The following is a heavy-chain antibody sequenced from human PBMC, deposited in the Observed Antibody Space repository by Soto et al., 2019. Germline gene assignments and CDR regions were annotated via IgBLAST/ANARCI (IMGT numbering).Heavy chain of an antibody. V-gene: IGHV3-9*01. CDR1: GFTFDDYA. CDR3: AKEIVGAINY. J-gene: IGHJ4*02. Sequence: EVQLVESGGGLVQPGRSLRLSCAASGFTFDDYAMHWVRQAPGKGLEWVLGISWNSGKIGYADSVKGRFTISRDNANNSLYLQMNSLRPEDTAFYYCAKEIVGAINYWGQGTLVTVSS. D-gene: IGHD1-26*01. CDR2: ISWNSGKI.